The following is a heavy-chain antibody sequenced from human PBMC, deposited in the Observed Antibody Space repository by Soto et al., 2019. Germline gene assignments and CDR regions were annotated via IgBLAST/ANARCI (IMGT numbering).Heavy chain of an antibody. CDR1: GFNFGNFG. V-gene: IGHV3-33*06. CDR2: ISNDENIK. Sequence: QVQLVESGGGVVQPGGSLRLSCVASGFNFGNFGMHWVRQAPGKGLEWVTVISNDENIKQDSVKGRFTISRDNSKNTLYLQMSSLRADDTAVYYCAKDRRAGGNYGFYSDFWGQGALVIVSS. CDR3: AKDRRAGGNYGFYSDF. J-gene: IGHJ4*02. D-gene: IGHD1-7*01.